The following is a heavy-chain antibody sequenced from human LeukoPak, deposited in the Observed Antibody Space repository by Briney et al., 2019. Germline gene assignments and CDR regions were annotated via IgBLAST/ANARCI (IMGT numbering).Heavy chain of an antibody. J-gene: IGHJ4*02. Sequence: PSETLSLTCAVYGGSFSGYYWSWIRQSPGKGLEWIGEINHSGSTNYDPSLKSRVTISVDTSKNQFSLKLSSVTAADTAVYYCARERIYCSGGSCYSWYFDYWGQGTLVTVSS. D-gene: IGHD2-15*01. CDR1: GGSFSGYY. CDR3: ARERIYCSGGSCYSWYFDY. CDR2: INHSGST. V-gene: IGHV4-34*01.